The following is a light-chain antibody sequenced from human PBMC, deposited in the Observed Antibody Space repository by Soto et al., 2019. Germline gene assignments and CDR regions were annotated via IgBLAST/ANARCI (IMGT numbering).Light chain of an antibody. CDR1: QSVSDY. CDR2: DAS. Sequence: VLTQSPARLPLPPGQSATISCRAGQSVSDYLAWYQQKPGQPPRLLFFDASNRATGVPDRFSAGGSGTDFTLIISSLEPEDFAVYYCQQRVNWPPTFGGGTKVEI. V-gene: IGKV3-11*01. CDR3: QQRVNWPPT. J-gene: IGKJ4*01.